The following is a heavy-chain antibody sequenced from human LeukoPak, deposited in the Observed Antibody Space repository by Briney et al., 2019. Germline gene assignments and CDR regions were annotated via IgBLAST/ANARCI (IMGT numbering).Heavy chain of an antibody. V-gene: IGHV3-23*01. CDR3: AREAICCTNGVCTMCWFDP. CDR1: GLPYSSYR. D-gene: IGHD2-8*01. Sequence: GGSLSLSCAASGLPYSSYRMICVPQAPGRALEWVSSICGSGDRTYYADSVKVRFTISRDNSKTTLYLQMNSLRAEDTAVYYCAREAICCTNGVCTMCWFDPWGQGTLVTVSS. CDR2: ICGSGDRT. J-gene: IGHJ5*02.